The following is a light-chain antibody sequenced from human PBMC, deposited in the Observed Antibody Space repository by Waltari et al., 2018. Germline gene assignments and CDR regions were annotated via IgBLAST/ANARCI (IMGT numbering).Light chain of an antibody. CDR3: QQDNSLPYT. V-gene: IGKV1-9*01. CDR1: QGISSY. J-gene: IGKJ2*01. CDR2: AAS. Sequence: IQLTQSPSSLSASVVARVPTTCRASQGISSYLAWYQQKPGKAPTLLIYAASTLQGGVPSRFSGSGSGTDVTLTIRCLQPEDVATYYWQQDNSLPYTFSQGTKLEIE.